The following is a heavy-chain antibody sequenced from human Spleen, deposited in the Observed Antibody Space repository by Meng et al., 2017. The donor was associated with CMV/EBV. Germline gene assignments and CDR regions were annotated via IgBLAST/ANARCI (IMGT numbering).Heavy chain of an antibody. CDR2: ISHDGSKK. J-gene: IGHJ6*02. V-gene: IGHV3-30*03. CDR1: GFTLSSYG. Sequence: GESLKISCAASGFTLSSYGMHWVRQAPGKGLEWVAVISHDGSKKFYADSVKGRFTISRDNSKNTLYLQMNSLKTEDTAVYYCARQGDFWSGYYLYYYYGMDVWGQGTTVTVSS. CDR3: ARQGDFWSGYYLYYYYGMDV. D-gene: IGHD3-3*01.